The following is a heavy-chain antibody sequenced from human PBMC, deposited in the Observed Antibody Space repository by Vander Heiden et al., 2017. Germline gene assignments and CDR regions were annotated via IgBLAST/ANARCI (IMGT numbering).Heavy chain of an antibody. J-gene: IGHJ4*02. V-gene: IGHV3-53*01. Sequence: EVQLVESGGDLIQPGGSLRLSCAASGFTVSTNYMAWGRQGPGKGLEWVSVIYSGGSTYYADSVKGRFSISRDNSKNTLYLQMNSLRAEDTAVYYCTRTSGYSYGGPNFNFWGQGTLVTVSS. D-gene: IGHD5-18*01. CDR1: GFTVSTNY. CDR2: IYSGGST. CDR3: TRTSGYSYGGPNFNF.